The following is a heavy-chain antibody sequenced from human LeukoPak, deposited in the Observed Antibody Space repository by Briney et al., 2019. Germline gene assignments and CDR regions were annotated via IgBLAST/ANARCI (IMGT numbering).Heavy chain of an antibody. CDR1: GYTFTGYY. V-gene: IGHV1-3*01. CDR2: INAGNGNT. Sequence: ASVKVSCKASGYTFTGYYMHWVRQAPGQRLEWMGWINAGNGNTKYSQKFQGRVTISRDTSASTTYMELSSLRSEDTAVYYCARVSNGGWFDPWGQGTLVTVSS. J-gene: IGHJ5*02. D-gene: IGHD4-11*01. CDR3: ARVSNGGWFDP.